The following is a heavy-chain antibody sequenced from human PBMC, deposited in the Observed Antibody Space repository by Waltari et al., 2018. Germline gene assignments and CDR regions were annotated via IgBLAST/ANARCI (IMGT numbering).Heavy chain of an antibody. CDR1: GFTFSSYG. CDR3: ARALRYSGIYLNWFDP. D-gene: IGHD1-26*01. CDR2: IWYDGSNK. Sequence: QVQLVESGGCVVQPGRSLRLSCAASGFTFSSYGMHWVRQAPGKGLEWVAVIWYDGSNKYYADSVKGRFTISRDNSKNTLYLQMNSLRAEDTAVYYCARALRYSGIYLNWFDPWGQGTLVTVSS. V-gene: IGHV3-33*01. J-gene: IGHJ5*02.